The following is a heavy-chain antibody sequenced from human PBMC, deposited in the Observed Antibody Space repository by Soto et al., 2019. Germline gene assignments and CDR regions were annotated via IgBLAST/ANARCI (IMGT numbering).Heavy chain of an antibody. J-gene: IGHJ5*02. V-gene: IGHV4-39*01. CDR1: GGPISSVSYY. Sequence: SETLSLTCSVSGGPISSVSYYWGWIRQPPGKGLEWIGSIYYSGSAYYSPSLKSRVTMSVDTSKNQLSLELRSVTAADTAVYYCARLHCNSPNCVPLDPWGQGTLVTVSS. CDR3: ARLHCNSPNCVPLDP. D-gene: IGHD2-2*01. CDR2: IYYSGSA.